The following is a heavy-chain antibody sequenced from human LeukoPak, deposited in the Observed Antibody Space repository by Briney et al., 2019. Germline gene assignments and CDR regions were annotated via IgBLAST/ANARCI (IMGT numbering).Heavy chain of an antibody. Sequence: SQTLSLTCTVSGGSISSGGYYWSWIRQHPGKGLEWIGYIYYSGSTNYNPSLKSRVTISVDTSKNQFSLKLSSVTAADTAVYYCARVSGDIVVVPAARTPTVTTRDYFDYWGQGTLVTVSS. V-gene: IGHV4-31*03. CDR3: ARVSGDIVVVPAARTPTVTTRDYFDY. CDR1: GGSISSGGYY. D-gene: IGHD2-2*01. CDR2: IYYSGST. J-gene: IGHJ4*02.